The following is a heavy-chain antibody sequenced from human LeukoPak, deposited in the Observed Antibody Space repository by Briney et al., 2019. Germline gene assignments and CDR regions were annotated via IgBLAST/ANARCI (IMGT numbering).Heavy chain of an antibody. D-gene: IGHD1-26*01. V-gene: IGHV4-61*09. CDR2: IYTSGST. J-gene: IGHJ4*02. Sequence: PSETLSLTCTVSGGSLSSGSYYWSWIRQPAGKGLEWIGHIYTSGSTNYNPSLKSRVTISVDTSKNQFSLNLSSVTAADTAVYYCATIVGATMVIRNWGQGTLVTVSS. CDR1: GGSLSSGSYY. CDR3: ATIVGATMVIRN.